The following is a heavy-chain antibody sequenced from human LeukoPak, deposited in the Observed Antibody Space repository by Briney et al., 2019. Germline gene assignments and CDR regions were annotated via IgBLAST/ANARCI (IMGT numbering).Heavy chain of an antibody. D-gene: IGHD6-13*01. CDR3: ARALYSSSWFHYYYYYGMDV. CDR2: ISYDGSNK. V-gene: IGHV3-30-3*01. CDR1: GFTFGDYA. J-gene: IGHJ6*02. Sequence: GGSLRLSCTASGFTFGDYAMSWFRQAPGKGLEWVAVISYDGSNKYYADSVKGRFTISRDNSKNTLYLQMNSLRAEDTAVYYCARALYSSSWFHYYYYYGMDVWGQGTTVTVSS.